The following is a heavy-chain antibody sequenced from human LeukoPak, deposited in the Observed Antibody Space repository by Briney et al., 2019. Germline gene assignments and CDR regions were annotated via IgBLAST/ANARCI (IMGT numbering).Heavy chain of an antibody. J-gene: IGHJ4*02. CDR3: ARSTGDCSGGTCYSDFDC. V-gene: IGHV3-30*17. D-gene: IGHD2-15*01. CDR1: GFSFSYYA. Sequence: HTGRSLRLSCAASGFSFSYYAMHWVRQAPGKGLERVAVISNNGTNKYYADSVKGRFTISRDNCKTTLYLKLNSLRAEDTAVYYCARSTGDCSGGTCYSDFDCWGQGTLVTVSS. CDR2: ISNNGTNK.